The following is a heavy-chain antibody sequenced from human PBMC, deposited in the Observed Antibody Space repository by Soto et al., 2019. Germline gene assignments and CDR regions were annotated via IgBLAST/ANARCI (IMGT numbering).Heavy chain of an antibody. J-gene: IGHJ4*02. D-gene: IGHD3-22*01. CDR2: ISAYNANT. Sequence: QVQLVQSGDEVKKPGASVKDSCKASDYTFTSFGIHWMRQAPGQGLEWMGWISAYNANTDYAQNLQGRVTMTTDTSTSTAYMELRSLRSDDTAVYYGARGRDYDSSGLGYWGQGTLVTVSS. CDR1: DYTFTSFG. V-gene: IGHV1-18*01. CDR3: ARGRDYDSSGLGY.